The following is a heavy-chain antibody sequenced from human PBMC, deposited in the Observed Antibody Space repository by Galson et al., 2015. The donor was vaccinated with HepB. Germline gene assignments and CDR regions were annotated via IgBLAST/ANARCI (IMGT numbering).Heavy chain of an antibody. CDR3: ARLQLRVGELSLEPAFDS. Sequence: SETLSLTCAVSGGSICSNYWTWVRQPPGKGLEWIEYIIYSGTTKYNPSLESRVTISVDTSKNQLSLKLTSVTAADTAVYYCARLQLRVGELSLEPAFDSWGQGTLVTVSS. CDR1: GGSICSNY. D-gene: IGHD3-16*02. V-gene: IGHV4-59*08. CDR2: IIYSGTT. J-gene: IGHJ4*02.